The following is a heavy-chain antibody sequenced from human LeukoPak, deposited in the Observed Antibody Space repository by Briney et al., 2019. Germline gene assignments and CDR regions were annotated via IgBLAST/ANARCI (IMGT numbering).Heavy chain of an antibody. V-gene: IGHV1-2*02. Sequence: ASVKVSCKASGYTFTGYYMHWVRQAPGQGLEWMGWISPNSGGTNYAQKFQGGVTMTRDTSITTAYMELSGLRSDDTAVYYCARHGYCGNPRCYPDYYYIDVWGKGTKVTVSS. J-gene: IGHJ6*03. D-gene: IGHD2-2*03. CDR1: GYTFTGYY. CDR3: ARHGYCGNPRCYPDYYYIDV. CDR2: ISPNSGGT.